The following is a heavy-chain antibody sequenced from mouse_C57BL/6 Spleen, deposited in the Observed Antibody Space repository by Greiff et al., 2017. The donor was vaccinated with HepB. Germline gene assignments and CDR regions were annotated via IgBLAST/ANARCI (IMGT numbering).Heavy chain of an antibody. CDR1: GYSFTDYN. J-gene: IGHJ1*03. Sequence: EVQVVESGPELVKPGASVKISCKASGYSFTDYNMNWVKQSNGKSLEWIGVINPNYGTTSYNQKFKGKATLTVDQSSSTAYMQLNSRTSEDSAVYYCARKEDYGSSYWYFDVWGTGTTVTVSS. CDR3: ARKEDYGSSYWYFDV. CDR2: INPNYGTT. D-gene: IGHD1-1*01. V-gene: IGHV1-39*01.